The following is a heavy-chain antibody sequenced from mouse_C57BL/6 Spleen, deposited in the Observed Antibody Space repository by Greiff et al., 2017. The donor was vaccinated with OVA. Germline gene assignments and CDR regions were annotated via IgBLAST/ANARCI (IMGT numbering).Heavy chain of an antibody. CDR1: GFTFSSYA. CDR2: ISDGGSYT. V-gene: IGHV5-4*01. Sequence: EVMLVESGGGLVKPGGSLKLSCAASGFTFSSYAMSWVRQTPEKRLEWVATISDGGSYTYYPDNVKGRFTISRDNAKNNLYLQMSHLKSEDTAMYYCARDLTGPETWFAYWGQGTLVTVSA. CDR3: ARDLTGPETWFAY. J-gene: IGHJ3*01. D-gene: IGHD4-1*01.